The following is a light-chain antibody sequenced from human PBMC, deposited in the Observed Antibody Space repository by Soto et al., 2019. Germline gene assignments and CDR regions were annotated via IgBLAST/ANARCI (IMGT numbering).Light chain of an antibody. Sequence: EIVMTQSPATLSVSPGERATLSCRASQSVSSDLAWYHQKPGQAPRLLTYGASTRATGIPARFSGSGSGTEFTLTINSLQSEDFAVYYCQQYNNWPRTFGQGTKVEIK. V-gene: IGKV3-15*01. CDR3: QQYNNWPRT. CDR1: QSVSSD. J-gene: IGKJ1*01. CDR2: GAS.